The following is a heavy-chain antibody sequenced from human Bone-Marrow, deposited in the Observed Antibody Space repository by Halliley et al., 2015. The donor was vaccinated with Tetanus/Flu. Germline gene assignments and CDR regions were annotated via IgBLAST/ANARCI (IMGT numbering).Heavy chain of an antibody. CDR2: IYPRDSDT. CDR3: ARQDFFLVPTVRVRAFDT. CDR1: GYIFTNYW. D-gene: IGHD2-2*01. V-gene: IGHV5-51*01. J-gene: IGHJ3*02. Sequence: QLVQSGAELKKPGESLKISCKASGYIFTNYWLGWARQMPGGGLEWMGIIYPRDSDTRYSPSFQGQITISADKSIDTAYLQWDSLRASDSAMYSGARQDFFLVPTVRVRAFDTWGQGTVVTVSS.